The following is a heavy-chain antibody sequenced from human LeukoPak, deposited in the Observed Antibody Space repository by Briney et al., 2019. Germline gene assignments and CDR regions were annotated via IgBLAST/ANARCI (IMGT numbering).Heavy chain of an antibody. J-gene: IGHJ6*02. V-gene: IGHV1-69*04. CDR2: IIPIFGIA. Sequence: SVTLSCKASGGTFSSYAISWVRQAPGQGLEWMGRIIPIFGIANYAQKFQGRVTITSDKSTSTAYMELSSLRSEDTAVYYCARWKVAATDYYYYGMDVWGQGTTVTVSS. CDR3: ARWKVAATDYYYYGMDV. D-gene: IGHD2-15*01. CDR1: GGTFSSYA.